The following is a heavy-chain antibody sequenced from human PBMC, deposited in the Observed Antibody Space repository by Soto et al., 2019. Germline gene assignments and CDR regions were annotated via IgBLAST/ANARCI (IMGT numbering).Heavy chain of an antibody. CDR2: INPSGGST. CDR3: ARDSGKGVEAFDI. V-gene: IGHV1-46*03. J-gene: IGHJ3*02. D-gene: IGHD6-13*01. CDR1: GYTFTGYY. Sequence: ASVKVSCKASGYTFTGYYMHWVRQAPGQGLEWMGIINPSGGSTSYAQKFQGRVTMTRDTSTSTVYMELSSLRSEDTAVYYCARDSGKGVEAFDIWGQGTMVTVSS.